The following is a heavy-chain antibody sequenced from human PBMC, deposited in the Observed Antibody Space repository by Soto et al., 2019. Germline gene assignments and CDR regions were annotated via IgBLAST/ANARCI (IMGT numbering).Heavy chain of an antibody. J-gene: IGHJ6*03. CDR1: GGSFSGYY. CDR2: INHSGST. V-gene: IGHV4-34*01. Sequence: SETLSLTCAVYGGSFSGYYWSWIRQPPGKGLEWIGEINHSGSTNYNPSLKSRVTISVDTSKNQFSLKLSSVTAADTAVYYCAGGDYSNYYYYMDVWGKGTTVTVSS. CDR3: AGGDYSNYYYYMDV. D-gene: IGHD4-4*01.